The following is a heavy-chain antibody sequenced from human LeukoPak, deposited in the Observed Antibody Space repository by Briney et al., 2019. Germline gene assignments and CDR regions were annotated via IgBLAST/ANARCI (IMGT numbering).Heavy chain of an antibody. CDR3: AHDYYDYVWGSYRPLDY. CDR2: INPNSGGT. V-gene: IGHV1-2*02. Sequence: ASVKVSCKAFGYTFTRYYMHWVRQAPGQGLEWMGWINPNSGGTNYAQKFQGRVTMTRDTSISTAYMELSRLRSDDTAVYYCAHDYYDYVWGSYRPLDYWGQGTLVTVSS. J-gene: IGHJ4*02. CDR1: GYTFTRYY. D-gene: IGHD3-16*02.